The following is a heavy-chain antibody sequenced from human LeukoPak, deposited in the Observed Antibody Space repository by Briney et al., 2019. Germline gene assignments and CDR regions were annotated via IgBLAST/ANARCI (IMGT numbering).Heavy chain of an antibody. CDR3: ARERTTVTH. J-gene: IGHJ4*02. V-gene: IGHV4-39*07. Sequence: SETLSLTCTVSGGSISTNAYYWGWIRQPPGKGLQWIGSIYYSGITYYNPSLKSRVTISVDTSKNQFSLKVRSVTAADTAVYYCARERTTVTHWGQGTLVTVSS. CDR1: GGSISTNAYY. D-gene: IGHD4-11*01. CDR2: IYYSGIT.